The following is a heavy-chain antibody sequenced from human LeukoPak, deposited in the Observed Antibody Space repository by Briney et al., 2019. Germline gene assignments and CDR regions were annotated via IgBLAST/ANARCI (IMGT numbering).Heavy chain of an antibody. CDR3: ARGYSSGYYY. D-gene: IGHD3-22*01. CDR2: IIPILGIA. V-gene: IGHV1-69*04. Sequence: SVKVSCKASGGTFSSYAISWVRQAPGQGLEWMGRIIPILGIANYAQKLQGRVTITADKSTSTAYMELSSLRSEDTAVYYCARGYSSGYYYWGQGTLVTVSS. CDR1: GGTFSSYA. J-gene: IGHJ4*02.